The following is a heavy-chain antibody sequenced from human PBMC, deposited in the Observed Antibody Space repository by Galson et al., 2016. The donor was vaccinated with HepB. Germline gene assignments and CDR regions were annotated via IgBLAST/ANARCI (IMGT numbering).Heavy chain of an antibody. D-gene: IGHD4-23*01. V-gene: IGHV4/OR15-8*01. CDR3: AREEGYGGHSVIAY. CDR2: TYHSGST. CDR1: GASITSTSW. Sequence: SETLSLTCGVSGASITSTSWWSWVRQPPGKGLEWIGETYHSGSTNYNPSLKSRVTISADKSNNQLSLKLTSVTAADTAVYYCAREEGYGGHSVIAYWGQGTLVTVSS. J-gene: IGHJ4*02.